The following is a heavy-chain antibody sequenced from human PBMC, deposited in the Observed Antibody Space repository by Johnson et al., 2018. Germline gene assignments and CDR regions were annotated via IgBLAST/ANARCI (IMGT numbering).Heavy chain of an antibody. D-gene: IGHD4-17*01. CDR2: IWYDGSNK. CDR1: GFTFSTYG. V-gene: IGHV3-33*01. Sequence: QVQLVQSGGGVVQPGRSLRLSCAASGFTFSTYGMHWVRQAPGKGLEWVAVIWYDGSNKYYADSVKGRFTISRDNSNNTLYLQMNSLRAEDTAVYYCARDSGATVTPFVSRLGPNYAFDIWGQGTMVTVSS. CDR3: ARDSGATVTPFVSRLGPNYAFDI. J-gene: IGHJ3*02.